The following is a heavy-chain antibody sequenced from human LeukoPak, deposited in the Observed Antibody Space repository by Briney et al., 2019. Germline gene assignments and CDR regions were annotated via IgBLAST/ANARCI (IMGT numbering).Heavy chain of an antibody. V-gene: IGHV3-7*01. J-gene: IGHJ3*02. CDR2: INQGGSER. Sequence: GGSLRLSSAASGFTCSSHWMTWVRPAPGQGLEGMANINQGGSERYYVDSVKGRFTISRDNAKNSLYLQMNSLSDEDTAVYYCARDSEYSSSVAFDIWGQGTMVTVSS. CDR3: ARDSEYSSSVAFDI. CDR1: GFTCSSHW. D-gene: IGHD6-13*01.